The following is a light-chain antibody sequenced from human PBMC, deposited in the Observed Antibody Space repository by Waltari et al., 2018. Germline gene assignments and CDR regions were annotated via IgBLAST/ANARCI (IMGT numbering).Light chain of an antibody. CDR2: EGS. CDR1: SRDVGSYNL. Sequence: QSALTQPASVSGSPGQSITISCTGTSRDVGSYNLVPWYQQHPGKAPKLMLYEGSKRPSGVSNRFSGSKSGNTASLTISGLQAEDEADYYCCSYAGSSTPWVFGGGTKLTVL. CDR3: CSYAGSSTPWV. J-gene: IGLJ3*02. V-gene: IGLV2-23*01.